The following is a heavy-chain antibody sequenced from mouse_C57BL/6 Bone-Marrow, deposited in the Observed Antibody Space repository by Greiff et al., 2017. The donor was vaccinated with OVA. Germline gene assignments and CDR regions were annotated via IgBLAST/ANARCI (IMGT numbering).Heavy chain of an antibody. CDR2: IDPSDRYS. D-gene: IGHD2-12*01. Sequence: QVQLQQPGAELVMPGASVKLSCKASGYTFTSSWLHWVKQRPGQGLEWLGEIDPSDRYSNYNTTFKGQSTLTVDNSSSTDYMQLSRLTSEDSAVYYCASEGSLRYLDYWGQGTTLTVSS. CDR3: ASEGSLRYLDY. J-gene: IGHJ2*01. V-gene: IGHV1-69*01. CDR1: GYTFTSSW.